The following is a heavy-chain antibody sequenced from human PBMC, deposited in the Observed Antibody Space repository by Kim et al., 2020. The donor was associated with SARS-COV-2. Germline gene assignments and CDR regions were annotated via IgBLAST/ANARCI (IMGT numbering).Heavy chain of an antibody. J-gene: IGHJ4*02. CDR3: AKANYDSSGYYFDY. Sequence: AGSVKGRFTISRDNSKNTLYLQMNSRRAEDTAVYYCAKANYDSSGYYFDYWGQGTLVTVSS. D-gene: IGHD3-22*01. V-gene: IGHV3-30*02.